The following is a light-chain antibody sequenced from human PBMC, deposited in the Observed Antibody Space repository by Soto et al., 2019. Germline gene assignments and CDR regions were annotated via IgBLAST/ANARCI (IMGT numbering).Light chain of an antibody. CDR2: KAS. CDR3: QQYMWT. J-gene: IGKJ1*01. CDR1: DSISSW. Sequence: DIQMTQSPSTLSALVGDRVTITCRASDSISSWLAWYQQKPGKAPKLLIYKASNLASGVPSRFSGSGSGTEFTLTISSLQPDDSATYYCQQYMWTFGQGTKVDIK. V-gene: IGKV1-5*03.